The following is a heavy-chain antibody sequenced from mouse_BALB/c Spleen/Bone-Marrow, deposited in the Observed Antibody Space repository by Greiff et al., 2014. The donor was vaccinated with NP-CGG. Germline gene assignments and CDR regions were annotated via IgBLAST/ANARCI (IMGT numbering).Heavy chain of an antibody. CDR3: ARITTATGAMDY. J-gene: IGHJ4*01. D-gene: IGHD1-2*01. CDR2: IWADGST. V-gene: IGHV2-9*02. Sequence: VKLMESGPGLVAPSQSLSISCTVSGFSLTSYGVHWVRQPPGKGLEWLGVIWADGSTNYNSALMSRLSISKDNSKSQVFLKMNSPQTDDTAMYYCARITTATGAMDYWGQGTSVTVSS. CDR1: GFSLTSYG.